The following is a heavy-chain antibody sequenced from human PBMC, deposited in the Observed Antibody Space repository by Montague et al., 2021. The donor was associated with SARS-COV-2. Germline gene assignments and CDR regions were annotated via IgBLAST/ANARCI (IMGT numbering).Heavy chain of an antibody. Sequence: TLSLTCTVSGGSISSGSYYWSWIRQPAGKGLEWIGRIYTSVSTNYNPSLKSRVTISVDTSKNQFSLKLSSVTAADTAVYYCARKILWLGATHHNYYDGVDVWGQGTTVTVSS. CDR3: ARKILWLGATHHNYYDGVDV. D-gene: IGHD2-21*01. CDR2: IYTSVST. V-gene: IGHV4-61*02. CDR1: GGSISSGSYY. J-gene: IGHJ6*02.